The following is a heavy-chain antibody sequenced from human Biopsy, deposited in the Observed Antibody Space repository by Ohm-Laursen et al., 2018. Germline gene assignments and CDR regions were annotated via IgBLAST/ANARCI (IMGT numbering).Heavy chain of an antibody. CDR1: GGSLSSYY. CDR3: ARGSNDFGGLYFPR. Sequence: SETLSLTCTVSGGSLSSYYWSWIRQPPGKGLEWIGHISCTGYTSYNASLKSRVTISVDTSRNHFSLRLSSLTAADTAVYYCARGSNDFGGLYFPRWGQGTLLTVSS. D-gene: IGHD4-23*01. V-gene: IGHV4-59*01. J-gene: IGHJ4*02. CDR2: ISCTGYT.